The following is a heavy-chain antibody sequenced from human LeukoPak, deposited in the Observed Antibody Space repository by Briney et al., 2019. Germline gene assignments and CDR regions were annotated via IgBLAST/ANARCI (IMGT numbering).Heavy chain of an antibody. Sequence: PSETLSLTCAVYGGSFSGYYWSWIRQPPGKGLEWIGEINHSGSTNYNPSLKSRVTISVDTSKSQFSLKLSSVTAADTAVYYCARGYMVAGTRKARYLDYWGQGTLVTVSS. D-gene: IGHD1-14*01. CDR1: GGSFSGYY. CDR2: INHSGST. CDR3: ARGYMVAGTRKARYLDY. V-gene: IGHV4-34*01. J-gene: IGHJ4*02.